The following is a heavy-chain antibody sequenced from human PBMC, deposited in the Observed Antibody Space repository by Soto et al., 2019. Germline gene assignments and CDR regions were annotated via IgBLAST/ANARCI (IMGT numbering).Heavy chain of an antibody. V-gene: IGHV4-34*01. CDR1: GWSFSVYY. J-gene: IGHJ4*02. Sequence: SETLSLTCAVYGWSFSVYYWSWIRQPPGKGLEWIGEINHSGSTNYNPSLKSRVTISVDTSKNQFSLKLSSVTAADTAVYYCARLLRYFDWLSPRYFDYWGQGTLVTVSS. CDR2: INHSGST. CDR3: ARLLRYFDWLSPRYFDY. D-gene: IGHD3-9*01.